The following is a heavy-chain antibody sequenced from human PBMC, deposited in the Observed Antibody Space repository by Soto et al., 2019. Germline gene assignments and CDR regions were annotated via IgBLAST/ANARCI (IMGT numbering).Heavy chain of an antibody. CDR3: ARGGEPLGYYGVDV. CDR2: MYYTGVT. V-gene: IGHV4-61*01. CDR1: GGSVRSGNHF. J-gene: IGHJ6*02. Sequence: SETLSLTCSVSGGSVRSGNHFWNWIRQPPGRGLEWLGYMYYTGVTNYNPSLKSRVSMSVDTSKDQFSLNLTSLTAADTAVYYCARGGEPLGYYGVDVWGQGTTVTVSS.